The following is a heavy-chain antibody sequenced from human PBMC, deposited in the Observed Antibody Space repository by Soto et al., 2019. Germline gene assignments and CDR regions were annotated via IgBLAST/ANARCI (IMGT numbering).Heavy chain of an antibody. D-gene: IGHD3-22*01. Sequence: SGPTLVNPTQTLTLTCTFSGFSLSTSGVGVGWIRQPPGKALEWLALIYWNDDKRYSPSLKSRLTITKDTSKNQVVLTMTNMDPVDTATYYCAHSRGXYYDSSGYLRPHRWFDPWGQGTLVTVSS. J-gene: IGHJ5*02. V-gene: IGHV2-5*01. CDR1: GFSLSTSGVG. CDR2: IYWNDDK. CDR3: AHSRGXYYDSSGYLRPHRWFDP.